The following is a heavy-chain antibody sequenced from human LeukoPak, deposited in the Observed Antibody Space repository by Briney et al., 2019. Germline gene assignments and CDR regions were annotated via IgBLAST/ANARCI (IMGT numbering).Heavy chain of an antibody. D-gene: IGHD2-2*01. J-gene: IGHJ4*02. CDR3: ATHCSSTSCHNDY. V-gene: IGHV3-9*01. CDR1: GFTFDDYA. CDR2: ISWNSGSI. Sequence: GGSLRLSCAVSGFTFDDYAMHWVRQAPGKGLEWVSGISWNSGSIGYADSVKGRFTISRDNAKNSLYLQMNSLRAEDTALYYCATHCSSTSCHNDYWGQGTLVTVSS.